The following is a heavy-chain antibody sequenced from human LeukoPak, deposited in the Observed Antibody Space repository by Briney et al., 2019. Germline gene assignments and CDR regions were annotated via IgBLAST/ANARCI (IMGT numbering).Heavy chain of an antibody. J-gene: IGHJ6*03. CDR2: ISNSGST. Sequence: SETLSLTCTVSGGSISSHYWTWIRQPPGKGLEWIGDISNSGSTNYNPSLKSRVTIAIDTSKNQFSLKLSSVTAADTAVYYCARDALEGFYSYCYTDVWGKGTTVTVSS. D-gene: IGHD3-3*01. V-gene: IGHV4-59*11. CDR3: ARDALEGFYSYCYTDV. CDR1: GGSISSHY.